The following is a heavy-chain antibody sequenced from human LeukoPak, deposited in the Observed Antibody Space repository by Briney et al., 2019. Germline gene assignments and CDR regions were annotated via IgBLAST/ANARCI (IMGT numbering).Heavy chain of an antibody. Sequence: GGSLRLSCAASGFTFSSYGMHWVRQAPGKGLEWVAVIWYDGSNKYYADSVKGRFTISRDNAKNSLYLQMNSLRAEDTAVYYCARDWSSGHRYYGMDVWGQGTTVTVSS. CDR1: GFTFSSYG. J-gene: IGHJ6*02. CDR3: ARDWSSGHRYYGMDV. V-gene: IGHV3-33*01. D-gene: IGHD6-19*01. CDR2: IWYDGSNK.